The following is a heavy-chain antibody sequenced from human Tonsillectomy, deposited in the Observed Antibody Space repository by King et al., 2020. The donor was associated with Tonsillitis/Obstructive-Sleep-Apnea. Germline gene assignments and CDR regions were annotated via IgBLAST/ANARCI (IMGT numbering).Heavy chain of an antibody. J-gene: IGHJ5*02. Sequence: VQLVESGGGLAQPGGSLRLSCVASGFTFSTYAMSWVRQAPGKGLEWVSGLSGSGDSTYYADSVKGRFTISRDNSKNTLYLQMNSLRADDTAVYYCAKDGRYYYGFNCFDPWGQEPWSPSPQ. CDR1: GFTFSTYA. CDR3: AKDGRYYYGFNCFDP. D-gene: IGHD3-10*01. V-gene: IGHV3-23*04. CDR2: LSGSGDST.